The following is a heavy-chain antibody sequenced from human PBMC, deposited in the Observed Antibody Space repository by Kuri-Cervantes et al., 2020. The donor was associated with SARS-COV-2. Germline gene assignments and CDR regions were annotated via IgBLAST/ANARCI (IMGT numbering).Heavy chain of an antibody. CDR3: ARVGCGGDCYDDY. Sequence: SVKVSCKASGGTFSSYAISWVRQAPGQGLEWMGGIIPIFGTANYAQKFQGRVTITADESTSTAYMELSSLRAEDTAVYYCARVGCGGDCYDDYWGQGTLVTVSS. J-gene: IGHJ4*02. D-gene: IGHD2-21*02. CDR2: IIPIFGTA. V-gene: IGHV1-69*13. CDR1: GGTFSSYA.